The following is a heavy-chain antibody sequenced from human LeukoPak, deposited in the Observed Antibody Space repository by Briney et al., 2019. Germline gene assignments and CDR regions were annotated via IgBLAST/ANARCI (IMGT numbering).Heavy chain of an antibody. D-gene: IGHD1-26*01. Sequence: GGSLRLSCAASGFTFSSYAMHWVRQAPGKGLEWVAVISYDGSNKYYADSVKGRFTISRDNSKNTLYLQMNSLRAEDTAVYYCARDLSIVGAKDGFDYWGQGTLVTVSS. CDR2: ISYDGSNK. CDR3: ARDLSIVGAKDGFDY. CDR1: GFTFSSYA. V-gene: IGHV3-30*04. J-gene: IGHJ4*02.